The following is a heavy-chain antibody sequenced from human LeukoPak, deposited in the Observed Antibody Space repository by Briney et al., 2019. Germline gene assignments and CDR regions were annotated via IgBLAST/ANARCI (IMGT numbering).Heavy chain of an antibody. CDR1: GDSMSGYY. CDR3: ARGHGYNNGYPYFDS. J-gene: IGHJ4*02. CDR2: VYDTGRT. V-gene: IGHV4-59*01. Sequence: SETLSLTCGVSGDSMSGYYWSWIRQPPGKGLEWIGFVYDTGRTTYPAKTNYNPSLAGRVTMSMDTSKNQFSLKLSSVTAADSAVYFRARGHGYNNGYPYFDSWGQGTLVSVSS. D-gene: IGHD5-12*01.